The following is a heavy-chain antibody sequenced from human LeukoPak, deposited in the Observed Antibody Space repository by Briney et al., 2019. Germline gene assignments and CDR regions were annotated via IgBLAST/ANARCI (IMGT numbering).Heavy chain of an antibody. V-gene: IGHV1-2*02. Sequence: AASVKVSCKASGYTFTGYYMHWVRQAPGQGLEWMGWINPNSGGTNYAQKFQGRVTMTRDTSISTAYMELSMLRSDDTAVYYCARDLGIVVVADWFDPWGQGTLVTFSS. D-gene: IGHD2-2*01. CDR2: INPNSGGT. CDR3: ARDLGIVVVADWFDP. J-gene: IGHJ5*02. CDR1: GYTFTGYY.